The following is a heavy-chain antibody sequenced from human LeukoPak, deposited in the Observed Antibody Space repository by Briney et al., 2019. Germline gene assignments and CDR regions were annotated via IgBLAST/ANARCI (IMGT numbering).Heavy chain of an antibody. CDR2: IKQDGSEK. V-gene: IGHV3-7*01. CDR1: GFTFSSNW. D-gene: IGHD5-12*01. Sequence: GGSLRLSCAASGFTFSSNWMSWVRQAPGKGLEWVANIKQDGSEKYYVDSVKGRFTISRDNAKNSLYLQMNSLRAEDTAVYYCARAGGSGYDDYWGQGTLVTVSS. J-gene: IGHJ4*02. CDR3: ARAGGSGYDDY.